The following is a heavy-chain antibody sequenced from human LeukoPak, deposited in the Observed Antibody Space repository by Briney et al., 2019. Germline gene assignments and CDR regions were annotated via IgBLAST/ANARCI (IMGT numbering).Heavy chain of an antibody. V-gene: IGHV4-59*08. D-gene: IGHD3-16*01. CDR2: IYHSGST. Sequence: PSETLSLTCTVSGDSVSNYYWSWIRQPPGKGLEWIGYIYHSGSTNYNPSLQSRVTISLDTSKNEFSLRLNSVTAADTAVYYCARVIPGGFDFWGQGTLVTVSS. CDR3: ARVIPGGFDF. J-gene: IGHJ4*02. CDR1: GDSVSNYY.